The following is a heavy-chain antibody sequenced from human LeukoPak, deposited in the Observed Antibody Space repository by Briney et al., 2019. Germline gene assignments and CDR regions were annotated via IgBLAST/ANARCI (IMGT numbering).Heavy chain of an antibody. CDR3: AGSYSGYSSGWYGFVRR. J-gene: IGHJ4*02. CDR2: ISSSSSYI. V-gene: IGHV3-21*01. CDR1: GFTFSSYS. D-gene: IGHD6-19*01. Sequence: GGSLRLSCAASGFTFSSYSMSWVRQAPGKGLEWVSSISSSSSYIYYADSVKGRFTISRDNAKNSLYLQMNSLRAEDTAVYYCAGSYSGYSSGWYGFVRRWGQGTLVTVSS.